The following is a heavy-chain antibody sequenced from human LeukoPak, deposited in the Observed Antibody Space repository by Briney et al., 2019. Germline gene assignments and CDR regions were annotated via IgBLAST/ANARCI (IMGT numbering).Heavy chain of an antibody. D-gene: IGHD6-13*01. CDR3: ARDAAAVRYYYGMDV. J-gene: IGHJ6*02. CDR2: ISSSSSYI. Sequence: AGGSLRLSCAASGFTFSSYSMNWVRQAPGKGLERVSSISSSSSYIYYADLVKGRFTISRDNAKNSLYLQMNSLRAEDTAVYYCARDAAAVRYYYGMDVWGQGTTVTVSS. V-gene: IGHV3-21*01. CDR1: GFTFSSYS.